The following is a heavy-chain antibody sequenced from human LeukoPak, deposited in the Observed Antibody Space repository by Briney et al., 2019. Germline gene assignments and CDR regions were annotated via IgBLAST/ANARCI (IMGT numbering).Heavy chain of an antibody. J-gene: IGHJ4*02. Sequence: ASVKVSCKASGGTSSSYAISWVRQAPGQGLEWMGWISAYNGNTNYAQKLQGRVTMTTDTSSSTAYMELRSLRSDDTAGDCCAGGGSGWYQAAFDYWGQGTLVTVSS. D-gene: IGHD6-19*01. V-gene: IGHV1-18*01. CDR1: GGTSSSYA. CDR3: AGGGSGWYQAAFDY. CDR2: ISAYNGNT.